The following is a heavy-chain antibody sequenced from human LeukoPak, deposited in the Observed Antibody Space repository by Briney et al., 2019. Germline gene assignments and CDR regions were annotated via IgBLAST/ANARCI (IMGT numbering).Heavy chain of an antibody. CDR3: ARHRVRGALYYYYSVGMDV. D-gene: IGHD3-10*01. J-gene: IGHJ6*02. V-gene: IGHV3-33*01. CDR1: GFTFSSYG. CDR2: IWYDGSNK. Sequence: GGSLRLSCAASGFTFSSYGMHWVRQAPGKGLEWVAVIWYDGSNKYYADSVKGRFTISRDNSKNMLYLQMNSLRAEDTAVYYCARHRVRGALYYYYSVGMDVWGQGTTVTVSS.